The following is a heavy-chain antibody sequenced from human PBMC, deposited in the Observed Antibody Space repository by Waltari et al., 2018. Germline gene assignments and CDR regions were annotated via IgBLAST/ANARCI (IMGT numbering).Heavy chain of an antibody. CDR2: INPNSGDT. J-gene: IGHJ4*02. V-gene: IGHV1-2*06. Sequence: QVQLVQSGAEVKKPGASVKVSCKASGYTFITYYMQWVRQAPGQGPEWMGRINPNSGDTNYAQKFQGRVSMTRDTSITTAYMELSRLRSDDTAIYYCAREVGSSDNYFDYWGQGTLVTVSS. CDR3: AREVGSSDNYFDY. D-gene: IGHD6-6*01. CDR1: GYTFITYY.